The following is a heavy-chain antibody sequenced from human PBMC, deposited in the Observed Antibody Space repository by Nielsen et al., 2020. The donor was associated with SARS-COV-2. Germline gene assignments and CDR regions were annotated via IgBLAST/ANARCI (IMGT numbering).Heavy chain of an antibody. J-gene: IGHJ6*02. Sequence: GESLKISCAASGFTFSSYSMNWVRQAPGKGLEWVSYISSSSSTIYYADSVKGRFTISRDNAKNSLYLQMNSLRDEDTAVYYCARDMVFGTYSSSRQPSYYHYGMDVWGQGTTVTVSS. D-gene: IGHD6-6*01. CDR1: GFTFSSYS. CDR2: ISSSSSTI. CDR3: ARDMVFGTYSSSRQPSYYHYGMDV. V-gene: IGHV3-48*02.